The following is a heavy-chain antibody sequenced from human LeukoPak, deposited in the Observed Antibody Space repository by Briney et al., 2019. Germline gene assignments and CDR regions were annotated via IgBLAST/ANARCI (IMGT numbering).Heavy chain of an antibody. J-gene: IGHJ4*02. CDR2: ISRSSSAI. CDR1: GFAFSSYA. V-gene: IGHV3-48*01. CDR3: ARDLNYYDSHGSLRY. Sequence: GGSLRLSCAASGFAFSSYAMTWVRQAPGKGLEWLSYISRSSSAIYYADSVRGRFIISRDNAKTSLYLQMTSLRAEDTAVYYCARDLNYYDSHGSLRYWGQGTLVTVSS. D-gene: IGHD3-22*01.